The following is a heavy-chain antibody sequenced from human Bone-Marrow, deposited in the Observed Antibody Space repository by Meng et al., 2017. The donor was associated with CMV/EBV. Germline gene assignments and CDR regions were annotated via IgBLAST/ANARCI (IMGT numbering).Heavy chain of an antibody. CDR1: GFTVSSNY. CDR3: ASIQLWFIPNWFDP. CDR2: IYSGGST. D-gene: IGHD5-18*01. Sequence: GGSLRLSCAASGFTVSSNYMSWVRQAPGKGLEWVSVIYSGGSTYYADSVKGRFTIPRDNSKNTLYLQMNSLRAEDTAVYYCASIQLWFIPNWFDPWGQGTLVPVSS. J-gene: IGHJ5*02. V-gene: IGHV3-53*01.